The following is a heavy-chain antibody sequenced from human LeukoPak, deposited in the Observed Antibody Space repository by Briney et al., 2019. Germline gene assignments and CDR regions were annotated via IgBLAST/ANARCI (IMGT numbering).Heavy chain of an antibody. CDR1: GFTFSDYS. CDR2: IGIDSGNT. CDR3: ARDYKYAFDN. D-gene: IGHD5-24*01. Sequence: GGSLRLSCAASGFTFSDYSMNWVRQAPGKGLEWISYIGIDSGNTNYADSVKGRFTTSGDKAKNSLYLQMNSLRVEDTAVYYCARDYKYAFDNWGQGTLVTVSS. V-gene: IGHV3-48*01. J-gene: IGHJ4*02.